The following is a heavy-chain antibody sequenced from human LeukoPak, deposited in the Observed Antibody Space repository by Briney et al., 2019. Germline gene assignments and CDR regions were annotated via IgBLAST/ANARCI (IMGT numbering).Heavy chain of an antibody. CDR3: ARQEYCSGGSCYTWFDP. CDR2: IYPADSDI. Sequence: ESLKISCKGSGYIINNYWIGWVRQMPGKGLEWMGNIYPADSDIRYSPSFQGQVTISADKSISTAYLQWSSLKASDTAMYYCARQEYCSGGSCYTWFDPWGQGTLVTVSS. J-gene: IGHJ5*02. CDR1: GYIINNYW. V-gene: IGHV5-51*01. D-gene: IGHD2-15*01.